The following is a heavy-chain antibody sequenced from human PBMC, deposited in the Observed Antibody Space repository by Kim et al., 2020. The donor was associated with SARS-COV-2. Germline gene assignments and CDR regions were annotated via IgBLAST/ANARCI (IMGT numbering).Heavy chain of an antibody. CDR3: ARDHGRYYDILTGYYDYYYYGMDV. J-gene: IGHJ6*02. V-gene: IGHV3-21*01. Sequence: GGSLRLSCAASGFTFSSYSMNWVRQAPGKGLEWVSSISSSSSYIYYADSVKGRFTISRDNAKNSLYLQMNSLRAEDTAVYYCARDHGRYYDILTGYYDYYYYGMDVWGQGTTVTVSS. D-gene: IGHD3-9*01. CDR2: ISSSSSYI. CDR1: GFTFSSYS.